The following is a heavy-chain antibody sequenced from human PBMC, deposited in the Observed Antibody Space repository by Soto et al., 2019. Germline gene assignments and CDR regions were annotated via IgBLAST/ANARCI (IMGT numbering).Heavy chain of an antibody. CDR1: RYRFTNYW. Sequence: PGESLKISCKGSRYRFTNYWIGWVRQMPGKGLEWMGIIYPDDSDIRYSPSFQGQVTISADKSISTAYLQWSSLKASDTAMYYCARWAEGVTTPHFDYWGQGTLDTVSS. J-gene: IGHJ4*01. CDR2: IYPDDSDI. CDR3: ARWAEGVTTPHFDY. V-gene: IGHV5-51*01. D-gene: IGHD4-17*01.